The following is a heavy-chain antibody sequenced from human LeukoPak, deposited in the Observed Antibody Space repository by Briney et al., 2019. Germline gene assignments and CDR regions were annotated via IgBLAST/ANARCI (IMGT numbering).Heavy chain of an antibody. J-gene: IGHJ5*02. V-gene: IGHV4-34*01. CDR3: ATLVGYESNWFDP. D-gene: IGHD5-12*01. Sequence: SETLSLTCAVYGGSFSGYYWSWIRQPPGKGLEWIGETNHSGSTNYNPSLKSRVTISVDTSKNQFSLKLSSVTAADTAVYYCATLVGYESNWFDPWGQGTLVTVSS. CDR2: TNHSGST. CDR1: GGSFSGYY.